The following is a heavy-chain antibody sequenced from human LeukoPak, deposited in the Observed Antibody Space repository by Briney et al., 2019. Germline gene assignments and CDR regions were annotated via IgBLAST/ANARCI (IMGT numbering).Heavy chain of an antibody. V-gene: IGHV1-3*01. D-gene: IGHD6-13*01. CDR1: GYTFTSYA. CDR2: INAGSGDT. J-gene: IGHJ6*02. Sequence: ASVKVSCKASGYTFTSYAIHWVRQAPGQRLEWMGWINAGSGDTKYSQKFQGRVTITRDRSASTAFMELSSLRSEDTAVYYCATDSSNYYSGHYYYGMDVWGQGTTVTVSS. CDR3: ATDSSNYYSGHYYYGMDV.